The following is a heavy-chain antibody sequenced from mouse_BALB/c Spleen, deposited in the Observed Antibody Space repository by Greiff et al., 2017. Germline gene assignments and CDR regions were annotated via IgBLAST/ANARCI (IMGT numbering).Heavy chain of an antibody. Sequence: QVQLQQSGPSLVQPSQSLSITCTVSGFSLTSYGVHWVRQSPGKGLEWLGVIWRGGSTDYNAAFMSRLSITKDNSKSQVFFKMNSLQADDTAIYYCAKNAYYGNYDAMDYWGQGTSVTVSS. CDR1: GFSLTSYG. J-gene: IGHJ4*01. CDR2: IWRGGST. D-gene: IGHD2-10*01. CDR3: AKNAYYGNYDAMDY. V-gene: IGHV2-5-1*01.